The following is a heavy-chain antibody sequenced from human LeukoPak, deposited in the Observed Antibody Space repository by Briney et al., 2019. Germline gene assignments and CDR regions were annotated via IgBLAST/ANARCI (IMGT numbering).Heavy chain of an antibody. Sequence: PGGSLRLSCAASGFTFSSFAMSCVRQAPGKGLEYVSAISSNGGGTYYANSVKGRFTISRDNSKNTLYLQVGSLRVEDMGAYYCARITEGYSYGGYFDYWGQGTRVTVSS. CDR3: ARITEGYSYGGYFDY. D-gene: IGHD5-18*01. J-gene: IGHJ4*02. V-gene: IGHV3-64*01. CDR1: GFTFSSFA. CDR2: ISSNGGGT.